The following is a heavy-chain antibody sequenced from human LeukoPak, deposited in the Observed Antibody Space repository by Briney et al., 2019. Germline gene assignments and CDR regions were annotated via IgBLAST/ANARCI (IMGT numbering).Heavy chain of an antibody. CDR1: EFTFIRYW. J-gene: IGHJ3*02. CDR3: ASLFLCYGCSSSSDAFNI. D-gene: IGHD6-6*01. Sequence: GGSLRLSCAASEFTFIRYWMHWVRQAPGKGLVWVSRINSDGSSTTYADSVKGRFTISRDNAKNTLYLQMNSLRAEDTAVYYCASLFLCYGCSSSSDAFNIWGQGTMVTVSS. CDR2: INSDGSST. V-gene: IGHV3-74*01.